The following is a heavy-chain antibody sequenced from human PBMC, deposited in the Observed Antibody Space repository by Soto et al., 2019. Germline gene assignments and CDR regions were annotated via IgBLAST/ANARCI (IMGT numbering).Heavy chain of an antibody. CDR1: GGSISSGDYY. CDR2: IYYSGGT. V-gene: IGHV4-30-4*01. Sequence: SETLSLTCTVSGGSISSGDYYWSWIRQPPGKGLEWIGYIYYSGGTYYNPSLKSRVTISVDTSKNQFSMKLSSVTAADTAVYFWARGRYCLTGRCVPNWFDSWGQGALVTVSS. J-gene: IGHJ5*01. D-gene: IGHD7-27*01. CDR3: ARGRYCLTGRCVPNWFDS.